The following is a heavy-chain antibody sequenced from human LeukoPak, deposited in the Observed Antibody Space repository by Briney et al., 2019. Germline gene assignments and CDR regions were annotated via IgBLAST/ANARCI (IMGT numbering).Heavy chain of an antibody. CDR2: ISAYDGNT. D-gene: IGHD2-2*01. CDR3: AGVQQHPDFDY. Sequence: ASVKVSCKASGYTFTSYGISWVRQAPGQGLEWMGWISAYDGNTNYAQKLQGRVTMTTDTSTSTAYMELRSLRSDDTAVYYCAGVQQHPDFDYWGQGTLVTVSS. CDR1: GYTFTSYG. J-gene: IGHJ4*02. V-gene: IGHV1-18*01.